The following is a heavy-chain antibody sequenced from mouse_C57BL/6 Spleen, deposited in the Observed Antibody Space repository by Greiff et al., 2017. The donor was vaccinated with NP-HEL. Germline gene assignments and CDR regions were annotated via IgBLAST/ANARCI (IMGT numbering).Heavy chain of an antibody. CDR3: ASELGRGYFDY. CDR1: GYSITSGYY. CDR2: ISYDGSN. J-gene: IGHJ2*01. V-gene: IGHV3-6*01. D-gene: IGHD4-1*01. Sequence: EVKLMESGPGLVKPSQSLSLTCSVTGYSITSGYYWNWIRQFPGNKLEWMGYISYDGSNNYNPSLKNRISITRDTSKNQFFLKLNSVTTEDTATYYCASELGRGYFDYWGQGTTLTVSS.